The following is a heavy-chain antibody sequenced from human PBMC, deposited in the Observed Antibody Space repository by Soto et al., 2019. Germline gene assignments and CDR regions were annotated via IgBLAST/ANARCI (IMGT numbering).Heavy chain of an antibody. CDR3: ATHGATTMARGDMKHYYYVMDV. CDR1: GGIFSSFT. V-gene: IGHV1-69*06. Sequence: SVKVSCKASGGIFSSFTISWVRQAPGQGLEWLGGIIPIFDTPTYAQNFQGRVTITADKSTNTVYMELSSLRSEDTAVYYCATHGATTMARGDMKHYYYVMDVWGQGTKVTVSS. CDR2: IIPIFDTP. D-gene: IGHD3-10*01. J-gene: IGHJ6*02.